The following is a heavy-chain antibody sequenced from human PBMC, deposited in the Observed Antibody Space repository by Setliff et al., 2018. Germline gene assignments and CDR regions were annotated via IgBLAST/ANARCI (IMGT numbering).Heavy chain of an antibody. CDR1: GGSTSSGGYY. D-gene: IGHD2-21*01. J-gene: IGHJ6*02. CDR2: INGDGSVA. CDR3: TRDIVVFTDIDYYYSGMDV. V-gene: IGHV3-74*01. Sequence: ETLSLTCTVSGGSTSSGGYYWSWVRQVPGKGLVWVARINGDGSVANYADAVKGRFTISRDNAKNTLSLQMNTLKAEDTAVYYCTRDIVVFTDIDYYYSGMDVWGQGTAVTVSS.